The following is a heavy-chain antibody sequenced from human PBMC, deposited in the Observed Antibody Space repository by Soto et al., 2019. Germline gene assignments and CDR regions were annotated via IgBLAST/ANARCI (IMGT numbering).Heavy chain of an antibody. CDR2: VNNDGRNT. Sequence: EVQLLESGGDLVQSGGSLRLSCAASGFTFSDFGMSWVRQIPGKGLEWVSTVNNDGRNTHYADSVEGRFTISRDNSKNTLYLQKGSLRAEDTAIYYCAKDAANEESLFDYWGQGTLVTVSS. J-gene: IGHJ4*02. V-gene: IGHV3-23*01. CDR1: GFTFSDFG. CDR3: AKDAANEESLFDY.